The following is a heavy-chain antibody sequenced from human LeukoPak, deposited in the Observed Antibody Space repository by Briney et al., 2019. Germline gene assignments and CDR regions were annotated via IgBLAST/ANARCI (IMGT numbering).Heavy chain of an antibody. CDR1: GFTFSSYE. Sequence: GGSLRLSCGASGFTFSSYEMNWVRQAPGKGLEWVGFIRSKTYGGTGGYAASVKGRFTISRDDSKSIAHLQMNSLKTEDTAVYYCTRSESGTYKGGFDFWGQGTLVTVSS. V-gene: IGHV3-49*04. CDR3: TRSESGTYKGGFDF. J-gene: IGHJ4*02. D-gene: IGHD1-26*01. CDR2: IRSKTYGGTG.